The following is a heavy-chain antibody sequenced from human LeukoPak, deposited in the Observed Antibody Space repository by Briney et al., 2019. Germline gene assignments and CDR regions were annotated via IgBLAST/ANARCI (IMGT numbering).Heavy chain of an antibody. CDR1: GGSFSGYY. J-gene: IGHJ5*02. D-gene: IGHD6-19*01. Sequence: KPSETLSLTCAVYGGSFSGYYWSWIRQPPGKGLEWIGEINHSGSTNYNPSLNSRVTISVDTSKNQFSLKLSSVTAADTAVHYCARVNIAVAGTPWGQGTLVTVSS. CDR3: ARVNIAVAGTP. CDR2: INHSGST. V-gene: IGHV4-34*01.